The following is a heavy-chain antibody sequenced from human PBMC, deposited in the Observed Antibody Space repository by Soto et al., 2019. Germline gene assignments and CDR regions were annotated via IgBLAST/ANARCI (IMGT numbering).Heavy chain of an antibody. CDR1: GGSITSGTYF. D-gene: IGHD4-17*01. CDR3: ARDRRRGTVNFDV. Sequence: QLQLQESGPRLVKSSQTLSLTCTVSGGSITSGTYFWSWIRQLPGKGLEWIGYIFYNGSTYYNPSLKSRVTISVDPSKNQFSLKISSVTAADTAVYYCARDRRRGTVNFDVWGQGALVTVSS. CDR2: IFYNGST. V-gene: IGHV4-31*03. J-gene: IGHJ4*02.